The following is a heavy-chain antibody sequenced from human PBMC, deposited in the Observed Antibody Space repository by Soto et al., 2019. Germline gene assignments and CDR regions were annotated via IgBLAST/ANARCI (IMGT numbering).Heavy chain of an antibody. D-gene: IGHD4-17*01. Sequence: PACSPGLSSAASGFSVSSSYMTWVRQAPRKGLEWVSVIDSGGSTDHADSVKGRFTISRDNSKNTLYLQMNSLRAEDTAVYYCAKYYGDYGRYYYYSGMDVWGQGTTVTVSS. J-gene: IGHJ6*02. V-gene: IGHV3-53*01. CDR1: GFSVSSSY. CDR3: AKYYGDYGRYYYYSGMDV. CDR2: IDSGGST.